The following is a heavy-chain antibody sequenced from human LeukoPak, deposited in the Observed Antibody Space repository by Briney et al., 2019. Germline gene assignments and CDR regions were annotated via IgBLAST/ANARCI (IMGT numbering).Heavy chain of an antibody. CDR2: IYYSRNT. D-gene: IGHD6-13*01. CDR3: ARHRRIAAAGIRGYDY. J-gene: IGHJ4*02. CDR1: GGSISSHSYY. Sequence: PSETLTLTCTVSGGSISSHSYYWGWIRQPPGKGLVWIGSIYYSRNTYYNPSLKSRVTISVDTSKNQFSLKLTSVTAADTAVYYCARHRRIAAAGIRGYDYWGQGTQVTVAS. V-gene: IGHV4-39*01.